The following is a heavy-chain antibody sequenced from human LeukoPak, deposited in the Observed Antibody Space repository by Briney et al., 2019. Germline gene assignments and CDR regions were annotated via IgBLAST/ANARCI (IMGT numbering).Heavy chain of an antibody. V-gene: IGHV1-2*02. D-gene: IGHD3-22*01. Sequence: GASVKVSCKASGYTFTGYYMHWVRQAPGQGLEWMGWINPNSGGTNYAQKFQGRVTMTRDTSISTAYMKLSRLRSDDTAVYYCARDNYYDSSGYLFDYWGQGTLVTVSS. CDR1: GYTFTGYY. CDR3: ARDNYYDSSGYLFDY. CDR2: INPNSGGT. J-gene: IGHJ4*02.